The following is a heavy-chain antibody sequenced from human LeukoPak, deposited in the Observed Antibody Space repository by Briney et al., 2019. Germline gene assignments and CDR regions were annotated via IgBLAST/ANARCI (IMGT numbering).Heavy chain of an antibody. CDR2: INHSGST. D-gene: IGHD6-6*01. CDR3: ARERGLEYSSSSDY. Sequence: SETLSLSCAVYGGSFSGYYWSWIRQPPGKGLEWIGEINHSGSTYYNPSLKSRVTISVDTSKNQFSLKLSSVTAADTAVYYCARERGLEYSSSSDYWGQGNLVTVSS. CDR1: GGSFSGYY. J-gene: IGHJ4*02. V-gene: IGHV4-34*01.